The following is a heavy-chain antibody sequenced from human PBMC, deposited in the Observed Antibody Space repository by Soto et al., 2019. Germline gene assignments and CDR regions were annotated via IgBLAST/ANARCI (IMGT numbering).Heavy chain of an antibody. CDR3: ATGSVGVTMKMNYYYYGMDV. Sequence: ASVKVSCKASGYTFTSYDINWVRQATGQGLEWMGWMNPNSGNTGYAQKFQGRVTMTRNTSISTAYMELSSLRSEDTAEYYCATGSVGVTMKMNYYYYGMDVWGQGTTVTVSS. D-gene: IGHD3-22*01. CDR2: MNPNSGNT. V-gene: IGHV1-8*01. J-gene: IGHJ6*02. CDR1: GYTFTSYD.